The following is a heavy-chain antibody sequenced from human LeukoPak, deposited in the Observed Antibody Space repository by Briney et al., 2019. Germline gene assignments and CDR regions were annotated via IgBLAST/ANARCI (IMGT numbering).Heavy chain of an antibody. V-gene: IGHV1-46*01. CDR3: ARGGDNSYFDY. Sequence: GASVEVSCKASGYTFISYYIHWVRQAPGQGLEWMGIINPGGGSTTYAQKFQGRVTMTRDTSTSTVYMELSSLRSEDTAIYYCARGGDNSYFDYWGQGTLVTVSS. D-gene: IGHD4-23*01. CDR1: GYTFISYY. J-gene: IGHJ4*02. CDR2: INPGGGST.